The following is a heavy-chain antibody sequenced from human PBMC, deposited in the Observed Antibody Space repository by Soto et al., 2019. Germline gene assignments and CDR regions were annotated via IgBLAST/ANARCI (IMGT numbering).Heavy chain of an antibody. CDR3: AKDLYDSSGYYQNWFDP. V-gene: IGHV3-23*01. J-gene: IGHJ5*02. CDR1: GFTFSSYA. CDR2: ISGSGGST. D-gene: IGHD3-22*01. Sequence: HPGGSLRLSCAASGFTFSSYAMSWVRQAPGKGLEWVSAISGSGGSTYYADSVKGRFTISRDNSKNTLYLQMNSLRAEDTAVYYCAKDLYDSSGYYQNWFDPWGQGTLVT.